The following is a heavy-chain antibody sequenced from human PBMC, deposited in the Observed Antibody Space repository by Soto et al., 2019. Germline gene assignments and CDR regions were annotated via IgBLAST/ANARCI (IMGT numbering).Heavy chain of an antibody. J-gene: IGHJ4*02. V-gene: IGHV3-30-3*01. CDR1: GFTFSSYA. CDR3: ARLTYYYDSSGYYIIDY. Sequence: GGSLRLSCAASGFTFSSYAMHWVRQAPGKGLEWVAVISYDGSNKYYADSVKGRFTISRDNSKNKLYLQMNSLKAEDTAVYYCARLTYYYDSSGYYIIDYWGQGTLVTVSS. D-gene: IGHD3-22*01. CDR2: ISYDGSNK.